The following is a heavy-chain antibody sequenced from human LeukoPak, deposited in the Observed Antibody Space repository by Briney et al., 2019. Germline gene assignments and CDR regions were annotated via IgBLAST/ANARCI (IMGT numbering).Heavy chain of an antibody. CDR3: AKAGAYSSSWFETDAFDI. J-gene: IGHJ3*02. V-gene: IGHV3-23*01. CDR2: ISGSGGST. CDR1: GFTFSSYA. Sequence: AGGSLRLSCAASGFTFSSYAMSWVRQAPGKGLEWVSAISGSGGSTYYADSVKGRFTISRDNSKNTLYLQMNSLRAEDTAVYYCAKAGAYSSSWFETDAFDIWGQGTMVTVSS. D-gene: IGHD6-13*01.